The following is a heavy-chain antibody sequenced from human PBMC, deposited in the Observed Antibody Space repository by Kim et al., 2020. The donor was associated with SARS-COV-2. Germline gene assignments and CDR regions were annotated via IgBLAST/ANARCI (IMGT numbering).Heavy chain of an antibody. V-gene: IGHV4-39*01. CDR1: GGSISSSSYY. CDR3: ARQTGYCSSTSCYTES. Sequence: SETLSLTCTVSGGSISSSSYYWGWIRQPPGKGLEWIGSIYYSGSTYYNPSLKSRVTISVDTSKNQFSLKLSSVTAADTAVYYCARQTGYCSSTSCYTESWGQGTLVTVSS. D-gene: IGHD2-2*02. CDR2: IYYSGST. J-gene: IGHJ4*02.